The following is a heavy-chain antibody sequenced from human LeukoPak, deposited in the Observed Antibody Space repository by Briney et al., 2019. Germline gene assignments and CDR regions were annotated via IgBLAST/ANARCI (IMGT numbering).Heavy chain of an antibody. CDR1: GGSISSGGYY. Sequence: SETLSLTCTVSGGSISSGGYYWSWIRQHPGKGLEWIGYIYYSGSTYYNPSLKSRVTISVDTSKNQFSLKLSSVTAADTAVYYCARVNYGSATKEDYWGQGTLVTVSS. D-gene: IGHD3-10*01. V-gene: IGHV4-31*03. J-gene: IGHJ4*02. CDR3: ARVNYGSATKEDY. CDR2: IYYSGST.